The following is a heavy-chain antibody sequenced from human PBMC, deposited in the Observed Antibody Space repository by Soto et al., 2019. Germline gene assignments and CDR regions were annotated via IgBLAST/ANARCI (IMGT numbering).Heavy chain of an antibody. Sequence: QVQLVQSGGEVKKPGASVKLSCTASGYTFTSYGISWVRQAPGQGLEWMGWISAYNGKTNYAQNVQGRVTMTTDTSARTAYMDLSSLRSDDTAVYYCARGGDVNYYHGMDVWGQGTTFTVSS. J-gene: IGHJ6*02. CDR1: GYTFTSYG. CDR3: ARGGDVNYYHGMDV. D-gene: IGHD5-12*01. CDR2: ISAYNGKT. V-gene: IGHV1-18*01.